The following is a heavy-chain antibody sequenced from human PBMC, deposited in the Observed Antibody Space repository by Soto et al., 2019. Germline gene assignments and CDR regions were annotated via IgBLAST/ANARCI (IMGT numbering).Heavy chain of an antibody. CDR3: ARSEMTYNWND. Sequence: QVQLVESGGGVVQPGTSLRLSCAASGFTFSAFGIHWVRQAPGKGLEWLAVISYDGSHQYYAESVKGRFTISRDNSKNTLYLQMESLRAEDTALYYCARSEMTYNWNDWGQGTLVTVSS. V-gene: IGHV3-30*03. CDR2: ISYDGSHQ. J-gene: IGHJ4*02. CDR1: GFTFSAFG. D-gene: IGHD1-1*01.